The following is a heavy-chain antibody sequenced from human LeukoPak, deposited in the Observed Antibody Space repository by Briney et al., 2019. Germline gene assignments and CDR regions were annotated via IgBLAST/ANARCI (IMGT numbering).Heavy chain of an antibody. V-gene: IGHV3-53*01. J-gene: IGHJ4*02. CDR1: GFAFSSYS. CDR2: IYSGGST. Sequence: TGGSLRLSCAASGFAFSSYSMNWVRQAPGKGLEWVSVIYSGGSTYYVDSVKGRFTISRDNSKNTLYLQMNSLRAEDTAVYYCARDRAYCSSTSCSSAFDYWGQGTLVTVSS. D-gene: IGHD2-2*01. CDR3: ARDRAYCSSTSCSSAFDY.